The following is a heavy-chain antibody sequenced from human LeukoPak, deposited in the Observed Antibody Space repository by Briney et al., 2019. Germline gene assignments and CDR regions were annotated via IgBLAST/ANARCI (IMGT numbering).Heavy chain of an antibody. CDR1: GYTFTSYD. CDR2: MNPNSGNT. V-gene: IGHV1-8*01. D-gene: IGHD1-26*01. Sequence: ASVKVSCKASGYTFTSYDINWVRQATGQGLEWMGWMNPNSGNTGYAQKFQGRVTMTRNTSISTAYMELSSLRSEDTAVYYCARHSGRSGGFDYWGQGTLVTVSS. CDR3: ARHSGRSGGFDY. J-gene: IGHJ4*02.